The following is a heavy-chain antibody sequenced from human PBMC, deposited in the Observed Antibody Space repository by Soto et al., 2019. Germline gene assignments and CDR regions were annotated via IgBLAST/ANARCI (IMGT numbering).Heavy chain of an antibody. J-gene: IGHJ4*02. CDR2: IIPIFGTA. Sequence: SVKVSCKASGGTFSSYAISWVRQAPGQGLEWMGGIIPIFGTANYAQKFQGRVTITADKSTSTAYMELSSLRSEDTAVYYCARVPRPYNWNYDYWGQGALVTVSS. CDR3: ARVPRPYNWNYDY. V-gene: IGHV1-69*06. D-gene: IGHD1-7*01. CDR1: GGTFSSYA.